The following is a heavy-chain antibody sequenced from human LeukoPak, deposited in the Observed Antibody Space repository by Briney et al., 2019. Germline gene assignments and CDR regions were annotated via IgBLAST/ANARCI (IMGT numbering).Heavy chain of an antibody. V-gene: IGHV4-39*01. D-gene: IGHD2-2*02. CDR2: IYYSGST. Sequence: TSETLSLTCTVSGGSISSSSYYWGWIRQPPGKGLEWIGSIYYSGSTYYNPSLKSRVTISVDTSKNQFSLKLSSVTAADTAVYYCARLPHCSSTRCYTGYYFDNWGQGTLVTVS. CDR1: GGSISSSSYY. CDR3: ARLPHCSSTRCYTGYYFDN. J-gene: IGHJ4*02.